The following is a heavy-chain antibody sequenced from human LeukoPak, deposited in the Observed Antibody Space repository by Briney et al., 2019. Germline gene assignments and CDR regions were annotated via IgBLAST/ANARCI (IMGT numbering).Heavy chain of an antibody. D-gene: IGHD2-21*02. Sequence: SQTLSLTCTVSGGSISSGSYYWSWIRQPAGKGLEWIGRIYTSGSTNYNPSLKSRVTILVDTSKNQFSLKLSSVTAADTAVYFCARHSRVLTAILEYFQHWGQGTPVTVSS. CDR3: ARHSRVLTAILEYFQH. V-gene: IGHV4-61*02. CDR2: IYTSGST. CDR1: GGSISSGSYY. J-gene: IGHJ1*01.